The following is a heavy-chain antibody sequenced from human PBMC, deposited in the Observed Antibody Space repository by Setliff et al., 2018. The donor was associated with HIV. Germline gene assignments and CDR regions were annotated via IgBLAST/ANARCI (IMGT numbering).Heavy chain of an antibody. V-gene: IGHV4-4*07. CDR3: ANDRYTGSYYPDF. J-gene: IGHJ4*01. CDR2: FYTNGNT. D-gene: IGHD1-26*01. Sequence: KPSETLSLTCSVSGGSISDSHWSWIRQPAGKGLEWLGRFYTNGNTYYNPSLRSRVTVSVDTSKNRFTLKMTYMTAADTAIYYCANDRYTGSYYPDFWGRGIPGTSPQ. CDR1: GGSISDSH.